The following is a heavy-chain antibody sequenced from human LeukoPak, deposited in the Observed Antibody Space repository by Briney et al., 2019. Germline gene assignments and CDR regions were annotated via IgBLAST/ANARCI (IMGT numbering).Heavy chain of an antibody. CDR1: GYSISSGYY. Sequence: SETLSLTCTVSGYSISSGYYWDWIRQLPGKGLEWIGEINHSGSTNYNPSLKSRVTISVDTSKNQFSLKLSSVTAADTAVYYCARRLDIVVVVAATRGSWFDPWGQGTLVTVSS. CDR2: INHSGST. CDR3: ARRLDIVVVVAATRGSWFDP. D-gene: IGHD2-15*01. V-gene: IGHV4-38-2*02. J-gene: IGHJ5*02.